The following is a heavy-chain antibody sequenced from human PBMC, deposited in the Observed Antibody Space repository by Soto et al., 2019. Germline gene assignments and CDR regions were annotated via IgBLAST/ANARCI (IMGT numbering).Heavy chain of an antibody. CDR3: ARDNAEAADY. V-gene: IGHV3-21*01. CDR2: ISSSSRYI. Sequence: EVQLVESGGGLVKPGGSLRLTCAASGFTFSSYSMNWVRQAPGKGLEWVSSISSSSRYIYYADSVKDRFNISRDNAKNSLYLQMNSLRAEDTAVYYCARDNAEAADYWCQGTLVTVSS. J-gene: IGHJ4*02. CDR1: GFTFSSYS. D-gene: IGHD6-13*01.